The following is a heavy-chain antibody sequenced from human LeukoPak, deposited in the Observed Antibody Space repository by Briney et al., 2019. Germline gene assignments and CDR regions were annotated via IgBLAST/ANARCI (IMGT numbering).Heavy chain of an antibody. CDR2: IKQDGSEK. D-gene: IGHD6-13*01. CDR1: GFTFSSYW. Sequence: AGGSLRLSCAASGFTFSSYWMSWVRQAPGKGLEWVANIKQDGSEKYYVDSVKGRFSISRDSAKNSLYLQMNSLRVEDTAVYYCARETPDSSSWTVFDYWGQGTLVTVSP. J-gene: IGHJ4*02. CDR3: ARETPDSSSWTVFDY. V-gene: IGHV3-7*01.